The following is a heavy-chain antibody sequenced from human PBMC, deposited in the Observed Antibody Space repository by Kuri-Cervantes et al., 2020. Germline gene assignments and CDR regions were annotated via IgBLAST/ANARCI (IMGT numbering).Heavy chain of an antibody. CDR1: GFTFSSYW. CDR3: ARGNRNTKDAFDI. J-gene: IGHJ3*02. Sequence: GESLKISCAASGFTFSSYWMNWVRQAPGKGLEWVAIIKQDGSARYYADSVKGRFTISRDNVKNSLYLQVSSPRAEDTAVYYCARGNRNTKDAFDIWGQGTVVTVSS. D-gene: IGHD1-14*01. CDR2: IKQDGSAR. V-gene: IGHV3-7*01.